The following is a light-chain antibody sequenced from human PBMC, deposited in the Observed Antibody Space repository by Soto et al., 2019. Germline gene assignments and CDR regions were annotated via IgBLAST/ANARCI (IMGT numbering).Light chain of an antibody. CDR2: AAF. V-gene: IGKV1-9*01. Sequence: DIQLTQSPSFLSASVGDRVTITCRASQDISSYLAWYQQKPGKAPKVLIYAAFSLENGVPSRFSGSGSGTEFTLTISSLPPEDFATYYCQQLNTYPRTFGPGTKVEIK. CDR1: QDISSY. J-gene: IGKJ1*01. CDR3: QQLNTYPRT.